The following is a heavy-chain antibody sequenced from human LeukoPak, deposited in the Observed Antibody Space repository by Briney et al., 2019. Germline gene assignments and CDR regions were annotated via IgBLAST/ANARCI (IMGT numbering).Heavy chain of an antibody. Sequence: ASVKVSCKASGYIFTGYYMHWVRQAPGQGLEWMGWINPDSGGTNSAQKFQGRVTMTRDTSISTAYMELSRLTSDDTAVYYCARHPYSGSYHFDYWGQGTLVTVSS. CDR2: INPDSGGT. V-gene: IGHV1-2*02. D-gene: IGHD1-26*01. CDR1: GYIFTGYY. J-gene: IGHJ4*02. CDR3: ARHPYSGSYHFDY.